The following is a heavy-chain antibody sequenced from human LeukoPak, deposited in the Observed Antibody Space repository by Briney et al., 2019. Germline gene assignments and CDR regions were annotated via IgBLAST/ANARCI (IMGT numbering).Heavy chain of an antibody. CDR2: IYYSGST. CDR1: GGSISSYY. D-gene: IGHD4-17*01. Sequence: SETLSVTCTVSGGSISSYYWSWIRQPPGKGLEWIGYIYYSGSTNYNPSLKSRVTISVDTSKNQFSLKLSSVTAADTAVYYCARFPIYGDSHFDYWGQGTLVTVSS. CDR3: ARFPIYGDSHFDY. V-gene: IGHV4-59*01. J-gene: IGHJ4*02.